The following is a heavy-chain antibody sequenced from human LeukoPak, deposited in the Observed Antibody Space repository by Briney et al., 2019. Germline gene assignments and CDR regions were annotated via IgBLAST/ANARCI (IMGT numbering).Heavy chain of an antibody. CDR2: INPNSGGT. Sequence: ASVKVSCMASGYTFTDYYIHWVRQRQAPGQGLEWMGRINPNSGGTNYAQKFQGRVTMTRDTSISTAYMELSSLSSDDTAVYFCARRVGSSSGYSFDYWGQGTLVTVSS. V-gene: IGHV1-2*06. CDR1: GYTFTDYY. CDR3: ARRVGSSSGYSFDY. D-gene: IGHD5-12*01. J-gene: IGHJ4*02.